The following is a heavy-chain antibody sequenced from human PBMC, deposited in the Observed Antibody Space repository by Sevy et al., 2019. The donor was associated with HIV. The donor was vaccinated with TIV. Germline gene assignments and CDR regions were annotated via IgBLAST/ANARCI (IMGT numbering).Heavy chain of an antibody. CDR1: GFTFSDHY. CDR2: TRNKADGYTT. Sequence: GGSLRLSCVASGFTFSDHYMEWVRQAPGKGLEWVGRTRNKADGYTTTYAASVKGRFTISRDDTKNSRYVQMNSLKTEDTAVYYCATHAGIAAAGRVFDYWGQGTLVTVSS. J-gene: IGHJ4*02. V-gene: IGHV3-72*01. D-gene: IGHD6-13*01. CDR3: ATHAGIAAAGRVFDY.